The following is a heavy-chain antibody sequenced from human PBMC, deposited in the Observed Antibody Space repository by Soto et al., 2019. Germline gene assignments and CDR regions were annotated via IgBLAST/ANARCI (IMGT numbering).Heavy chain of an antibody. CDR1: GFTFSSYS. CDR3: ARTAYCGGACSHYYYYYGMDV. CDR2: ISSSSSYI. D-gene: IGHD2-21*02. Sequence: PGGSLRLSCAASGFTFSSYSMNWVRQAPGKGLEWVSSISSSSSYIYYADSVKGRFTISRDNAKNSLYLQMNSLRAEDTAVYYCARTAYCGGACSHYYYYYGMDVWGQGTTVTVSS. J-gene: IGHJ6*02. V-gene: IGHV3-21*01.